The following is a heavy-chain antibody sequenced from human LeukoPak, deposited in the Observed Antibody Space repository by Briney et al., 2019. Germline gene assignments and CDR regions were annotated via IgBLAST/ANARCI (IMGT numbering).Heavy chain of an antibody. Sequence: PGGSLRLSCAASRFTFSSYAMSWLRQAPGKGLEGVTTISGSGDNTYYADSVKGRFTISRDNSKNTLYVQMNSLRAEDTAIYYCAKGRGYCSGGSCYTDYWGQGTLVTVSS. CDR2: ISGSGDNT. J-gene: IGHJ4*02. D-gene: IGHD2-15*01. CDR1: RFTFSSYA. CDR3: AKGRGYCSGGSCYTDY. V-gene: IGHV3-23*01.